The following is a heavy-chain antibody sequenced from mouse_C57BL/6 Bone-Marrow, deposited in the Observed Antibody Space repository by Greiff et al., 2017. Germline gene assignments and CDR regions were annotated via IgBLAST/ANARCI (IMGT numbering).Heavy chain of an antibody. J-gene: IGHJ2*01. Sequence: QVQLQQSGAELARPGASVKLSCKASGYTFTSYGISWVKQRTGQGLEWIGEIYPRSGNTYSNEKFKGKATLTADKSSSTAYMELRSLTSEDSAVYFCASLYYYGSSLYYFDYWGQGTTLTVSS. CDR1: GYTFTSYG. CDR3: ASLYYYGSSLYYFDY. V-gene: IGHV1-81*01. CDR2: IYPRSGNT. D-gene: IGHD1-1*01.